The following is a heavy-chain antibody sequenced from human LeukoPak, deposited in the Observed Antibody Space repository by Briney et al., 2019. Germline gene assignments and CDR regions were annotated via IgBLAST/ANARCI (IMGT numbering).Heavy chain of an antibody. CDR3: ARVTVVAVFDY. J-gene: IGHJ4*02. V-gene: IGHV3-53*01. Sequence: GGSLRLSCAASGFTVSSNYMSWVRQAPGKGLEWVSVIYSGGSTYYADSVKGRFTISRDNSKNTLYLQMNSLRAEDTAVYYCARVTVVAVFDYWGQGTLVTVSS. CDR2: IYSGGST. D-gene: IGHD2-15*01. CDR1: GFTVSSNY.